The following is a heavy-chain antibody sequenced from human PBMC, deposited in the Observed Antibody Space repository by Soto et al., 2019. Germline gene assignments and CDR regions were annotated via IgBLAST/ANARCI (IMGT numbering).Heavy chain of an antibody. CDR3: AKVRSAWFLFDS. V-gene: IGHV3-23*01. D-gene: IGHD3-22*01. J-gene: IGHJ4*02. Sequence: GGSLRLSCAASGFTFSSYAMSWVRQAPGKGLEWVSAISGSGGSTYYADSVKGRFTISRDNSKNTLYLQMNSLRAEDTAVYYFAKVRSAWFLFDSGGQAAMVTFS. CDR2: ISGSGGST. CDR1: GFTFSSYA.